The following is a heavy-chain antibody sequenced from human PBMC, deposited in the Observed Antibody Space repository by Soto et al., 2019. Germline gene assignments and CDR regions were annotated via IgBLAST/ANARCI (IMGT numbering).Heavy chain of an antibody. V-gene: IGHV4-59*01. J-gene: IGHJ5*02. CDR2: VYYSGRN. CDR1: GDSISSYY. CDR3: ARTLKPTRNTDTNWFDP. D-gene: IGHD1-1*01. Sequence: PSETLSLTCTVSGDSISSYYWSWIRQPPGKGLEWIGYVYYSGRNDYSPSLESRVAMSVDMSKNRVSLNLSSVTAADTAVYYCARTLKPTRNTDTNWFDPWGQGTLVTVSS.